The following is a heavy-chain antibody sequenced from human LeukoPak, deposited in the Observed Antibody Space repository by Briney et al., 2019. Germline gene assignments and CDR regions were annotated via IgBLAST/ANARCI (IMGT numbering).Heavy chain of an antibody. J-gene: IGHJ4*02. V-gene: IGHV3-49*04. CDR2: IRSKAYGGTT. CDR1: GFTFGDYA. CDR3: VREDYKKFDY. D-gene: IGHD4-11*01. Sequence: GRSLRLSCTASGFTFGDYATSWVRQAPGKGLEWVGFIRSKAYGGTTDYAASVQGRFTLSRDDSKNLVFLQMNSLKTEDTAVYYCVREDYKKFDYWGQGALVTVSS.